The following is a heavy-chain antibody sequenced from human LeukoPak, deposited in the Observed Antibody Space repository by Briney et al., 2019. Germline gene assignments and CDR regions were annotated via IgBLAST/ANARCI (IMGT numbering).Heavy chain of an antibody. Sequence: GSSVKVSCKASGGTFSSYAISWVRQAPGQGLEWMGGIIPIFGTANYAQKFQGRVTITTDESTSTAYMELSSLRSEDTAVYYCAADEGKTYYYYYYMDVWGKGTTVTVSS. V-gene: IGHV1-69*05. CDR1: GGTFSSYA. CDR2: IIPIFGTA. J-gene: IGHJ6*03. CDR3: AADEGKTYYYYYYMDV.